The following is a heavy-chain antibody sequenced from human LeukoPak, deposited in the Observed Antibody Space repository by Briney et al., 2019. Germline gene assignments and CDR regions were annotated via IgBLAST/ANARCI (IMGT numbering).Heavy chain of an antibody. CDR3: ARDTTVTTTPFDY. Sequence: GGSLRLSCAASGFTFSNSGMHWVRQAPGKGLEWVAFIRYDGSNKYYANSVEGRFTISRDNSKNTLYLQMNSLRAEDTAVYYCARDTTVTTTPFDYWGQGTLVTVSS. J-gene: IGHJ4*02. CDR1: GFTFSNSG. CDR2: IRYDGSNK. V-gene: IGHV3-30*02. D-gene: IGHD4-11*01.